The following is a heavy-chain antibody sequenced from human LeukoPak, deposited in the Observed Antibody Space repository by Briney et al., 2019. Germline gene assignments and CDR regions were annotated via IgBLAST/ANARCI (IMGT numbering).Heavy chain of an antibody. Sequence: SETLSLTCTVSGGSISSYYWSWIWQPAGTGLEWIGRIYTSGSTNYNPSLKSRVTMSVDTSKNQFSLKLSSVTAADTAVYYCARHRVLRFLNWFDPWGQGTLVTVSS. CDR3: ARHRVLRFLNWFDP. J-gene: IGHJ5*02. V-gene: IGHV4-4*07. CDR2: IYTSGST. D-gene: IGHD3-3*01. CDR1: GGSISSYY.